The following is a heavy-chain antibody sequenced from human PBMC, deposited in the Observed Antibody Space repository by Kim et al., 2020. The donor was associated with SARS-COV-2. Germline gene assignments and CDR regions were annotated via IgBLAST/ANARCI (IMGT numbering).Heavy chain of an antibody. CDR1: GFTFSSYW. D-gene: IGHD3-22*01. CDR3: ARVLLHARYYMDV. CDR2: IKQDGSEK. Sequence: GGSLRLSCAASGFTFSSYWMSWVRQAPGKGLEWVANIKQDGSEKYYVDSVKGRFTISRDNAKNSLYLQMNSLRAEDTAVYYCARVLLHARYYMDVWGKGTTVTVSS. V-gene: IGHV3-7*01. J-gene: IGHJ6*03.